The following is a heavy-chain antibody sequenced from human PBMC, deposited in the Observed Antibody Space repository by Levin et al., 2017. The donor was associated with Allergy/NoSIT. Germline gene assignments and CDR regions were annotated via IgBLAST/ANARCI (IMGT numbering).Heavy chain of an antibody. J-gene: IGHJ4*02. Sequence: GGSLRLSCAASGFTFSSYSMNWVRQAPGKGLEWVSSISSSSSYIYYADSVKGRFTISRDNAKNSLYLQMNSLRAEDTAVYYCARGRGAAAGYYYFDYWGQGTLVTVSS. CDR1: GFTFSSYS. D-gene: IGHD6-13*01. CDR2: ISSSSSYI. CDR3: ARGRGAAAGYYYFDY. V-gene: IGHV3-21*01.